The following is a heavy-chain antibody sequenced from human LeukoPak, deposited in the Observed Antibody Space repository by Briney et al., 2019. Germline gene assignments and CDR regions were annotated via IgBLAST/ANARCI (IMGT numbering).Heavy chain of an antibody. Sequence: GRSLRLSCAVSGFTFDDYAMHWVRQAPGKGLERVSGISWNSASTYNADSVKGRFTISRDNSKNTLYLQMNSLRVEDTAVYYCAKGLSTRPLYYFDYWGQGTLVTVSS. V-gene: IGHV3-9*01. CDR1: GFTFDDYA. CDR3: AKGLSTRPLYYFDY. D-gene: IGHD6-6*01. J-gene: IGHJ4*02. CDR2: ISWNSAST.